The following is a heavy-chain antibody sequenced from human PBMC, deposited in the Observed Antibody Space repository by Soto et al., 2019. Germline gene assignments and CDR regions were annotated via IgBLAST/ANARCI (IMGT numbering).Heavy chain of an antibody. CDR1: GYTFTGYY. J-gene: IGHJ6*03. CDR3: ARGAEPSGYDSYYYYYMDV. Sequence: ASVKVSCKASGYTFTGYYMHWVRQAPGQGLEWMGWINPNSGGTNYAQKFQGWVTMTRDTSISTAYMELSRLRSDDTAVYYCARGAEPSGYDSYYYYYMDVWGKGTTVTVSS. V-gene: IGHV1-2*04. CDR2: INPNSGGT. D-gene: IGHD5-12*01.